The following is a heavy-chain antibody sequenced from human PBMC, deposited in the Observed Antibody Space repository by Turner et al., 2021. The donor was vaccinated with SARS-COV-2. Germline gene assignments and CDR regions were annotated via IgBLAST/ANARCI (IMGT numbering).Heavy chain of an antibody. CDR3: ARSPTTPGFYYDSSGYYTPYYFDY. CDR1: GFTFSSYS. V-gene: IGHV3-21*01. CDR2: ISSSRRYI. Sequence: EVQLVESGGGLVKPGGSLRLPCAASGFTFSSYSMNWVRQAPGKGLEWVSSISSSRRYIYYADSVKGRFTISRDNAKNSLYLQMNSLRAEDTAVYYCARSPTTPGFYYDSSGYYTPYYFDYWGQGTLVTVSS. D-gene: IGHD3-22*01. J-gene: IGHJ4*02.